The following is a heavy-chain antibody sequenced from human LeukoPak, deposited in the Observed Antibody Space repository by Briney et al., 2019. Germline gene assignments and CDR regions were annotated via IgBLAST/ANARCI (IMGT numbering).Heavy chain of an antibody. V-gene: IGHV4-38-2*02. CDR3: ARASGVKRAYFDY. CDR2: IYHSGST. CDR1: GYSISSGYY. Sequence: SETLSLTCTVSGYSISSGYYWGWIRQPPGKGLEWIGSIYHSGSTYYNPSLKSRVTISVDTSKNQFSLKLSSVTAADTAVYYCARASGVKRAYFDYWGQGALVTVSS. J-gene: IGHJ4*02. D-gene: IGHD3-10*01.